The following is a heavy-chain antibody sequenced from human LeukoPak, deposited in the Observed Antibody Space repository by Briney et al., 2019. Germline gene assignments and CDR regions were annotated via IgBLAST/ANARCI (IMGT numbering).Heavy chain of an antibody. CDR3: AKDQKVYDFWSGPLEFDP. CDR2: ISYDGSNK. Sequence: PGGSLRLSCAASGFTFSSYGMHWVRQAPGKGLEWVAVISYDGSNKYYADSVKGRFTISRDNSKNTLCLQMNSLRAEDTAVYYCAKDQKVYDFWSGPLEFDPWGQGTLVTVSS. D-gene: IGHD3-3*01. CDR1: GFTFSSYG. V-gene: IGHV3-30*18. J-gene: IGHJ5*02.